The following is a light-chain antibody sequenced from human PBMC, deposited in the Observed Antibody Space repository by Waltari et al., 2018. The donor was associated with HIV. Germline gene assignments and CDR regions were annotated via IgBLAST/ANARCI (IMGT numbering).Light chain of an antibody. J-gene: IGLJ2*01. CDR2: EVS. Sequence: QSALTQPPSVSGSPGQSVTISCTGSSSDVGSYNRVSWYQQPPGTAPKLMIYEVSNRPPGVPDRFSGSKSGNTASLIISGLQAEDEADYYCSSYTSSNLVFGGGTKLTVL. V-gene: IGLV2-18*02. CDR1: SSDVGSYNR. CDR3: SSYTSSNLV.